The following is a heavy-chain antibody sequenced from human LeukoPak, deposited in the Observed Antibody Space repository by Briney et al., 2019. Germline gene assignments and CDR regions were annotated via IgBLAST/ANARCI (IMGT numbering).Heavy chain of an antibody. V-gene: IGHV3-66*01. CDR2: IYSGGST. CDR3: ARDRSGWYYFDC. CDR1: GFTVSSNY. J-gene: IGHJ4*02. Sequence: GGSLRLSCAASGFTVSSNYMSWVRQAPGKGLEWVSVIYSGGSTYYADSVKGRFTISRDNSKNTLYLQMNSLRAEDTAVYYCARDRSGWYYFDCWGQGTLVTVSS. D-gene: IGHD6-19*01.